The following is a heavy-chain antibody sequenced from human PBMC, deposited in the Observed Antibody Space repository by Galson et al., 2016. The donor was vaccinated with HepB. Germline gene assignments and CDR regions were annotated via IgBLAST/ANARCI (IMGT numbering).Heavy chain of an antibody. V-gene: IGHV4-31*03. CDR3: AGAAGWLHFNY. Sequence: TLSLTCTVSGGSVRSGGHYWGWIRQHPGKGLEWISYIYYSGTTYYKPSLRSRVTISIDTSKDQFSLKLSSVTAADTAVYYCAGAAGWLHFNYWGQGTLVTVSS. CDR1: GGSVRSGGHY. D-gene: IGHD5-24*01. J-gene: IGHJ4*02. CDR2: IYYSGTT.